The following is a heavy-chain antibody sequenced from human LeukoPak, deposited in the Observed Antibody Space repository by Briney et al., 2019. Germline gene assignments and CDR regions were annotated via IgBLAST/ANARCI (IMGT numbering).Heavy chain of an antibody. J-gene: IGHJ4*02. Sequence: SVKVSCKASGYTFTSYGISWVRQAPGQGLEWMGGIIPIFGTANYAQKFQGRVTITTDESTSTAYMELSSLRSEDTAVYYCARGNILTGYGGVYWGQGTLVTVSS. CDR3: ARGNILTGYGGVY. D-gene: IGHD3-9*01. CDR1: GYTFTSYG. CDR2: IIPIFGTA. V-gene: IGHV1-69*05.